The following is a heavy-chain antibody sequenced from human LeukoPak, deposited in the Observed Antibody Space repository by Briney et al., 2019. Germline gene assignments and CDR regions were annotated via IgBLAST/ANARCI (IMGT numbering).Heavy chain of an antibody. J-gene: IGHJ5*02. Sequence: PGGSLRLSCAASRFTPSNYLMHWVRQAPGKGLVWVSRLNTDGSSTSYTDSVKGRFTISRDNAQNTLYLQMNSLRAEDTAVYYCARDVVAGTNWFDPWGQGTLVTVSS. CDR3: ARDVVAGTNWFDP. CDR1: RFTPSNYL. V-gene: IGHV3-74*01. D-gene: IGHD6-19*01. CDR2: LNTDGSST.